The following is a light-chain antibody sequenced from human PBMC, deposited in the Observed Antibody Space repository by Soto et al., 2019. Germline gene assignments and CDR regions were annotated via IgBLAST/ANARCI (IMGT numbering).Light chain of an antibody. Sequence: QSALTQPASVSGSPGQSIAISCTGTSNDVGAYHFVSWFQQHPGKAPKLIIYDVDNRPSGVPDRFSASKSGNTASLTISGLQAEDEADYYCSSYVTDDTYVFGTGTKLTVL. CDR1: SNDVGAYHF. CDR3: SSYVTDDTYV. CDR2: DVD. J-gene: IGLJ1*01. V-gene: IGLV2-14*03.